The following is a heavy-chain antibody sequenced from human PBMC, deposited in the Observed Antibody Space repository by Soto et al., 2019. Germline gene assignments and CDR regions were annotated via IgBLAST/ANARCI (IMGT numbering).Heavy chain of an antibody. D-gene: IGHD3-3*01. Sequence: SGTPSLTRTVSCWSINSSSYYWGWVRPPPGKGLEWIGSIYYSGSTYYNPSLKSRVTISVDTSKNQFSLKLSSVTAADTAVYYCARHGTIFGVVSWFDPWGQGTLVTVSS. CDR2: IYYSGST. J-gene: IGHJ5*02. CDR1: CWSINSSSYY. V-gene: IGHV4-39*01. CDR3: ARHGTIFGVVSWFDP.